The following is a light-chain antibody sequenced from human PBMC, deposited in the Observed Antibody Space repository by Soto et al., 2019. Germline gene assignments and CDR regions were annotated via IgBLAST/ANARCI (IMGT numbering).Light chain of an antibody. J-gene: IGKJ1*01. CDR1: QSLLHSNGYNY. V-gene: IGKV2-28*01. CDR3: MQALQSWT. Sequence: DIVMTQSPLSLPVTPGEPASISCRSSQSLLHSNGYNYLDWYLQKPGQSPQLLIYLGSNRASGVPDRFSGSGAGTYFILIISRVEAEDVGVYYCMQALQSWTFGQGTKVEIK. CDR2: LGS.